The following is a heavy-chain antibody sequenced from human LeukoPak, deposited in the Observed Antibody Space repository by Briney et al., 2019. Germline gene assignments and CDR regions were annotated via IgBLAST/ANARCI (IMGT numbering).Heavy chain of an antibody. J-gene: IGHJ3*02. CDR1: GFTFSAYA. D-gene: IGHD1-26*01. Sequence: PGRSLRLSCAASGFTFSAYAMHWVRQAPGKGLEWVAVISYDGSNEYYADSVKGRFTISGDKSKDTLYLQMNSLRPEDTAVYYCARGPGPIAGAKNPFDIWGHGTMVTVSS. CDR2: ISYDGSNE. CDR3: ARGPGPIAGAKNPFDI. V-gene: IGHV3-30*01.